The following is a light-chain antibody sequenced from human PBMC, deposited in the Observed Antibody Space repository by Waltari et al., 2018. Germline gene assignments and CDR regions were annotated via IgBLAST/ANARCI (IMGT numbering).Light chain of an antibody. Sequence: DIQMTQSPSTLSASVGDRVTITRRASQSISDWLAWYQQKPGKAPKLLIQKASTLKSGVPSRFSGSGSGTEFTLTVTSLQPDDVATYFCQQYSSELYTFGQGTKLEI. CDR2: KAS. CDR3: QQYSSELYT. CDR1: QSISDW. V-gene: IGKV1-5*03. J-gene: IGKJ2*01.